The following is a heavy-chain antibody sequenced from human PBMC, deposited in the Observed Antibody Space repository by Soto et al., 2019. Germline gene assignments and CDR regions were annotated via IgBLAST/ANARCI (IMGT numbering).Heavy chain of an antibody. J-gene: IGHJ4*02. CDR3: AKRSSSSTFDY. D-gene: IGHD6-6*01. Sequence: EVQLLESGGGLIQHGESLRLSCTASGFTFSSYAMSWVRQAPGKGLEWVSVISGSDDSTYYADSVKGRFTISRDNSKNTLYLQMNSLRAEDTAVHYCAKRSSSSTFDYWGQGTLVTVSS. CDR1: GFTFSSYA. CDR2: ISGSDDST. V-gene: IGHV3-23*01.